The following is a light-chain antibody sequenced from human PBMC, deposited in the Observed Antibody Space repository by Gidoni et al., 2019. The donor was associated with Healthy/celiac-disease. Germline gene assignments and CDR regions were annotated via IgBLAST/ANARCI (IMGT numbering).Light chain of an antibody. J-gene: IGLJ2*01. CDR2: GKN. V-gene: IGLV3-19*01. CDR3: NSRDSSGNHVV. CDR1: SLRRYY. Sequence: SSELTQDPAVSVALGPTVRITCQGNSLRRYYASVYKQKPGPAPVLVIYGKNTRPSGIPDRFSGASSGNTASLTITGAQAEDEADYYCNSRDSSGNHVVFGGGTKLTVL.